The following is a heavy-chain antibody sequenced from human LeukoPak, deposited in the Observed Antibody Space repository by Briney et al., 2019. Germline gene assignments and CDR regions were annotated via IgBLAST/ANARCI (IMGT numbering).Heavy chain of an antibody. CDR1: GDTLTELS. CDR3: ARDLGGYYGSGSYLDY. V-gene: IGHV1-24*01. Sequence: ASVKVSCKVSGDTLTELSMHWVRQAPGKGLEWMGGFDPKEGERVYAQNFQGRFTMTEDTSSGTAYMELNSLRSEDTAVYYCARDLGGYYGSGSYLDYWGQGTLVTVSS. D-gene: IGHD3-10*01. CDR2: FDPKEGER. J-gene: IGHJ4*02.